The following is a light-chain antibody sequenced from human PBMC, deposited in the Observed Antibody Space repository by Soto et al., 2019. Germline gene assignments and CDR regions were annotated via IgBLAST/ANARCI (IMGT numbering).Light chain of an antibody. J-gene: IGLJ1*01. Sequence: QPVLTQSPSASASLGASVKLTCTLSSGHSSYAIACHQQQPEKGPRYLMKLNSDGSHSKGDEIPDRFSGSSSGAERYLTIASLQSEDEADYYCQTWGTGIQVFGTGTKLTVL. CDR2: LNSDGSH. CDR3: QTWGTGIQV. V-gene: IGLV4-69*01. CDR1: SGHSSYA.